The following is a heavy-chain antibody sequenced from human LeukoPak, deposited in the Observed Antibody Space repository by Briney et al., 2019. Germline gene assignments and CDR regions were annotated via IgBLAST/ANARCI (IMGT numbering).Heavy chain of an antibody. Sequence: GGSLRRSCAASGFTFSTYEMNWVRQAPGKGLEWVSYISSSGSTIHYADSVKGRFTISRDNSKNTLYLQMNSLRAEDTAVYYCAKDRVAVAGIFDYWGQGTLVTVSS. CDR3: AKDRVAVAGIFDY. CDR2: ISSSGSTI. J-gene: IGHJ4*02. V-gene: IGHV3-48*03. D-gene: IGHD6-19*01. CDR1: GFTFSTYE.